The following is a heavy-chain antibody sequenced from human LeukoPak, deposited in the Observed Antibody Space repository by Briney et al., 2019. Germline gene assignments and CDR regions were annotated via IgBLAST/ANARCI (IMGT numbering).Heavy chain of an antibody. Sequence: GGSLRLSCAASGFTFSRYWMIWVRQAPGKGLEWVANINQDGSEKYYVDSVKGRFSISRDNAKNSLYLQMNNLRAEDTAVYYCARAGGGSSGWSYFDYWGQGTLVTVSS. CDR2: INQDGSEK. J-gene: IGHJ4*02. D-gene: IGHD6-19*01. CDR3: ARAGGGSSGWSYFDY. V-gene: IGHV3-7*01. CDR1: GFTFSRYW.